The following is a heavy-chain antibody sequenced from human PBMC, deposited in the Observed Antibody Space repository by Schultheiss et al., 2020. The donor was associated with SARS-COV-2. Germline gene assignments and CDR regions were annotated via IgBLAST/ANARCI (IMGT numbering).Heavy chain of an antibody. CDR1: GFTFSSYA. CDR2: VSSGGTYT. CDR3: ARDRSSSWYLQGWFDP. J-gene: IGHJ5*02. Sequence: GGSLRLSCAASGFTFSSYAMSWVRQAPGKGLEWVSTVSSGGTYTYYADSVKGRFTISRDNSKNTLNLQMNSLRAEDTAEYYCARDRSSSWYLQGWFDPWGQGTLVTVSS. V-gene: IGHV3-23*01. D-gene: IGHD6-13*01.